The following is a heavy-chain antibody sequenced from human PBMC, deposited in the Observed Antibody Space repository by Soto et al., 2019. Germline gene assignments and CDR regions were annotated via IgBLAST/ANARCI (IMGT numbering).Heavy chain of an antibody. Sequence: QVQLVESGGGVVQPGRSLRLSCAASGFTFSSYGMHWVRQAPGKGLEWVAVIWYDGSNKYYADSVKGRFTISRDNSKNTLYLQMNSRGAEDTAVYYYARDLCWEGAFDIWGQGTMVTVSS. CDR1: GFTFSSYG. CDR2: IWYDGSNK. D-gene: IGHD1-26*01. V-gene: IGHV3-33*01. J-gene: IGHJ3*02. CDR3: ARDLCWEGAFDI.